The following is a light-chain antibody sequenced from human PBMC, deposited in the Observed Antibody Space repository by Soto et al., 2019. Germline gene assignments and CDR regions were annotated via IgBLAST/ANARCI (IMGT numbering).Light chain of an antibody. CDR3: QQSYSTPLT. V-gene: IGKV1-8*01. J-gene: IGKJ4*01. CDR1: QGISSY. Sequence: AIRMTQSPSSLSASTGDRVTITCRASQGISSYLAWYQQKPGKAPKLLIYAASTLQSGVPSRSSGSGSGTDFTLTISSLQPEDFATYYCQQSYSTPLTFGGGTKVDIK. CDR2: AAS.